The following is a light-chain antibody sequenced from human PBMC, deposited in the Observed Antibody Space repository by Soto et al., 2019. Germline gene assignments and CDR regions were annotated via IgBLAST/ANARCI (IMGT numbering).Light chain of an antibody. CDR3: SSYTSSSTLPYV. CDR1: SSDVGGYNY. V-gene: IGLV2-14*01. CDR2: DVS. Sequence: QSVLTQPASVSGSPGQSITISCTGTSSDVGGYNYVSWYQQHPGKAPKLMIYDVSNRPSGVSNRSSGSKSGNTASLTISGLQAEDEADYYCSSYTSSSTLPYVFGTGTKLTVL. J-gene: IGLJ1*01.